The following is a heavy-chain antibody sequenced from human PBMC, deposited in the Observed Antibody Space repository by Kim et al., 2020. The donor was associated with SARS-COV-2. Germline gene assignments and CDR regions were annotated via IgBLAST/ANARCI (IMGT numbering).Heavy chain of an antibody. Sequence: GGSLRLSCVASEFTFSSSWMGWVRQAPGQGLEWVAYIKEDGSQKHYVDSVKGRFTISRDNAKKSLYLQINSLRAEDTAVYYCVKDRGGRTGMDVWGQGTTVTVSS. J-gene: IGHJ6*02. CDR3: VKDRGGRTGMDV. CDR1: EFTFSSSW. CDR2: IKEDGSQK. V-gene: IGHV3-7*01.